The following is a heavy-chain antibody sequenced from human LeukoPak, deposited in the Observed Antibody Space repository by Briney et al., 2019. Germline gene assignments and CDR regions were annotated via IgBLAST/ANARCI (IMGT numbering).Heavy chain of an antibody. CDR3: ARDLGDTSGSSSFDY. CDR2: ISYDVSNK. D-gene: IGHD1-26*01. J-gene: IGHJ4*02. V-gene: IGHV3-30*19. CDR1: GFTFSRHG. Sequence: GRSLRLSGAAAGFTFSRHGVDWGRRAPGKGRGWRAVISYDVSNKYYADSVTGRLTISRDNSKNTLYLQMHSLSAEDTAIYYCARDLGDTSGSSSFDYWGQGTEVTVSS.